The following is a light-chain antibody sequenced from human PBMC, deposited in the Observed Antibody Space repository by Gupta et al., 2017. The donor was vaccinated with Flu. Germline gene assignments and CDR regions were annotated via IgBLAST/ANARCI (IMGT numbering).Light chain of an antibody. V-gene: IGKV3-15*01. J-gene: IGKJ4*01. Sequence: EIVMTQSPATLSVSPGERATLSCRASQSVRSNLAWYQQKPGQPPRLLIYGASTRYTGIPARFSGSGSGTELTLTISSRQSEEFAVYYCQQDKHWPPLTFGGGTKVEIK. CDR1: QSVRSN. CDR2: GAS. CDR3: QQDKHWPPLT.